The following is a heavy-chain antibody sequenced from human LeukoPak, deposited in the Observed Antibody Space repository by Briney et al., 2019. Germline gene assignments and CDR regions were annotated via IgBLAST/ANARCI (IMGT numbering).Heavy chain of an antibody. D-gene: IGHD5-24*01. CDR2: ISSSSYI. CDR1: GFTFSSYS. Sequence: GGSLRLSCAASGFTFSSYSMSWVRQAPGKGLEWVSSISSSSYIYYADSVKGRFTISRDNAKNSLYLQMNSLRAEDTAVYYCARDREGDGYNFYFYYYYGMDVWGQGTTVTVSS. CDR3: ARDREGDGYNFYFYYYYGMDV. J-gene: IGHJ6*02. V-gene: IGHV3-21*01.